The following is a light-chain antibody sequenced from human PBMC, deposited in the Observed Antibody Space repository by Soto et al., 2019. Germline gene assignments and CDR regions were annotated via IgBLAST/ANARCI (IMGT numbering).Light chain of an antibody. J-gene: IGKJ1*01. V-gene: IGKV3-20*01. CDR2: DAS. CDR1: QTLRISH. Sequence: EIVLTQSACTLSRSLGDRATLSWRASQTLRISHLAWYQQKPGQAPRLLIFDASTRATGIPDRFSGGLYGTDFNLTITRLETDDFAVYYCQLYGFSPRTFGQGTKVDIK. CDR3: QLYGFSPRT.